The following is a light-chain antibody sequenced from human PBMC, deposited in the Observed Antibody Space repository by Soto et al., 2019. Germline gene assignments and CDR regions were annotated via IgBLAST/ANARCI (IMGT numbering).Light chain of an antibody. CDR3: QQYGSSPPSIT. CDR2: AAS. CDR1: QSIAAS. Sequence: MTQSPSALSAYVGDTVTITCRASQSIAASLAWYQHKPGEAPKLLIYAASTLQSGVPPRYSGSGSGTDFTLTISRLEPEDFAVYYCQQYGSSPPSITFGQGTRLEI. V-gene: IGKV1-5*01. J-gene: IGKJ5*01.